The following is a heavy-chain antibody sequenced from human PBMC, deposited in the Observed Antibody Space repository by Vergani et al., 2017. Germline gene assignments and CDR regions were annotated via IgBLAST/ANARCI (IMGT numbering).Heavy chain of an antibody. V-gene: IGHV3-30*04. Sequence: QVQLVESGGGVVQPGRSLRLSCAASGFTFSSYAMHWVRQAPGKGLEWVAVISYDGSNKYYADSVKGRFTISRDNSKDTLYLQMNSLRAEDTAVYYCACELSIGYWGQGMLVTVSS. D-gene: IGHD2/OR15-2a*01. CDR3: ACELSIGY. CDR1: GFTFSSYA. CDR2: ISYDGSNK. J-gene: IGHJ4*02.